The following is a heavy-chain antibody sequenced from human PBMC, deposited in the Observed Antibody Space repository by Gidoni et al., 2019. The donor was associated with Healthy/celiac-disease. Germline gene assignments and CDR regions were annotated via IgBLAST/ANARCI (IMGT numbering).Heavy chain of an antibody. J-gene: IGHJ3*02. CDR2: IKQDGSEK. Sequence: EVQLVESGGGLVQPGGSLRLSCAASGFTFSSYWMSWVRQAPGKGLEWVANIKQDGSEKYYVDSVKGRFTISRDNAKNSLYLQMNSLRAEDTAVYYCARNYGDYASCAFDIWGQGTMVTVSS. V-gene: IGHV3-7*01. CDR3: ARNYGDYASCAFDI. D-gene: IGHD4-17*01. CDR1: GFTFSSYW.